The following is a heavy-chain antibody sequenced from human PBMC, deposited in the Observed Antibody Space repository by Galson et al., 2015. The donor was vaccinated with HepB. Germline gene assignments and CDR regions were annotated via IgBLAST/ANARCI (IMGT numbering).Heavy chain of an antibody. V-gene: IGHV1-69*02. Sequence: SVKVSCKASGGTFSSYTISWVRQAPGQGLEWMGRIIPILGIANYAQKFQGRVTITADKSTSTAYMELSSLRSEDTAVYYCARGTVATIYTTAGGHGAYFDYWGQGTLVTVSS. CDR1: GGTFSSYT. D-gene: IGHD5-12*01. CDR2: IIPILGIA. CDR3: ARGTVATIYTTAGGHGAYFDY. J-gene: IGHJ4*02.